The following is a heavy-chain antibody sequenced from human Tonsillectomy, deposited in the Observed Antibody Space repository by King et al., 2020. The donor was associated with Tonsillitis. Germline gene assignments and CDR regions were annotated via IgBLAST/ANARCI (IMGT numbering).Heavy chain of an antibody. J-gene: IGHJ4*02. V-gene: IGHV3-23*04. D-gene: IGHD1-26*01. CDR2: ISAGGDRT. CDR3: ARQPREWEICPVDH. CDR1: GFTFSNYA. Sequence: DGQLVQSGGGLVQPGGSLRLSCAASGFTFSNYAMSWVRQAPGKGLEWVSGISAGGDRTYYPDSVKGRFTISRDNFKNTLYLQMNSLRSEDTAVNYCARQPREWEICPVDHWGQGTLVTVSS.